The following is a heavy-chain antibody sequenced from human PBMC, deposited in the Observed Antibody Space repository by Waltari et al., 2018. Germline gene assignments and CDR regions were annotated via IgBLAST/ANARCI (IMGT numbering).Heavy chain of an antibody. CDR2: ISSSSSYI. V-gene: IGHV3-21*01. D-gene: IGHD4-17*01. Sequence: EVQLVESGGGLVKPGGSLRLSCAASGFTFSSYSMNWVRQAPGKGLEWVSSISSSSSYIYYADSVKCRLTISRDNAKNSLYLQSNSLRAEDTAVYYCARDNPTTVVTLYYYYGMDVWGQGTTVTVSS. J-gene: IGHJ6*02. CDR1: GFTFSSYS. CDR3: ARDNPTTVVTLYYYYGMDV.